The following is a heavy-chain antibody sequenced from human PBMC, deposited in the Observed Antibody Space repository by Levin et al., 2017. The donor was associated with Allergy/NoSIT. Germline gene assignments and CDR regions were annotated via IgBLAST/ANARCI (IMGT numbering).Heavy chain of an antibody. V-gene: IGHV3-15*01. CDR2: IKSKTDGGTT. Sequence: GGSLRLSCAASGFTFSNAWMSWVRQAPGKGLEWVGRIKSKTDGGTTDYAAPVKGRFTISRHDSKNTLYLQMNSLKTEDTAGYYCTTFAYYYGSGARDYWGQGTLVTVSS. D-gene: IGHD3-10*01. CDR1: GFTFSNAW. CDR3: TTFAYYYGSGARDY. J-gene: IGHJ4*02.